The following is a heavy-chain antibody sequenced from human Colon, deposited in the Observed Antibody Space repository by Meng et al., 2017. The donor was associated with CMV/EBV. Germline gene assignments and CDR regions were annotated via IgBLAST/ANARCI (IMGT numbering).Heavy chain of an antibody. CDR3: ARSYYYGSGSYFAHFDY. J-gene: IGHJ4*02. V-gene: IGHV3-30*04. CDR1: FTLSNYA. CDR2: ISYGGDSS. Sequence: FTLSNYAMHWVRQAPGKGLEWVATISYGGDSSIYADSVKGRFTISRDNSKDTLDLQMDSLRIEDTAVYFCARSYYYGSGSYFAHFDYWGQGTLVTVSS. D-gene: IGHD3-10*01.